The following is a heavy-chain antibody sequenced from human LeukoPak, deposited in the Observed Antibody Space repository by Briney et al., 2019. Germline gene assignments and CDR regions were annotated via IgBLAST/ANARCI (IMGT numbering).Heavy chain of an antibody. CDR2: INNDESCT. CDR3: ARVQGHPPNGLDV. V-gene: IGHV3-74*01. Sequence: SRINNDESCTSYADSVKGRFTISRDNAKNTLYLQMNSLRAEDTAVYYCARVQGHPPNGLDVWGQGTMVTVSS. D-gene: IGHD2-8*01. J-gene: IGHJ3*01.